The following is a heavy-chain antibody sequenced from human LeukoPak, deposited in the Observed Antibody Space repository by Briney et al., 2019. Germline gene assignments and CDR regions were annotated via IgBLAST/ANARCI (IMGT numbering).Heavy chain of an antibody. J-gene: IGHJ4*02. Sequence: GGSLRLSCAASGFTFSDYYMSWIRQAPGKGLEWVSYISSSGSTTYYADSVKGRFTISRDNAKNSLYLQMNSLRAEDTAVYYCAKTVIDTTHFDCWGQGTLVTVSP. CDR3: AKTVIDTTHFDC. V-gene: IGHV3-11*01. CDR2: ISSSGSTT. CDR1: GFTFSDYY. D-gene: IGHD1-1*01.